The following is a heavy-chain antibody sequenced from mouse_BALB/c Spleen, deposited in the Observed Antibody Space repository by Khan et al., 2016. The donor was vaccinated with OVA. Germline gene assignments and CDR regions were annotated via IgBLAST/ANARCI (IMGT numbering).Heavy chain of an antibody. CDR2: ISGTGIYT. Sequence: EVELVESGGGLVKPGGSLKLSCAPSGFAFSSYDMSWVRQTPEKRLEWVATISGTGIYTYYPDSVKGRFTISSDNARNTLYLQMSSLRSEVTALYYCARPSYYGNPWFTYWGQGTLVTGSA. CDR1: GFAFSSYD. V-gene: IGHV5-9*02. J-gene: IGHJ3*01. D-gene: IGHD2-10*01. CDR3: ARPSYYGNPWFTY.